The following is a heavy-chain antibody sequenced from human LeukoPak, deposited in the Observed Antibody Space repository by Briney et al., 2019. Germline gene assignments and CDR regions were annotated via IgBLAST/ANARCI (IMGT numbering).Heavy chain of an antibody. D-gene: IGHD1-26*01. J-gene: IGHJ4*02. CDR1: AYTFIYHY. Sequence: ASVTVSFTASAYTFIYHYVHWVRQAPGQGLEWMGWLSPNNGGTKYAQNFQDRVTMTRDTSISTASMALSRLTSDDAAVYYCVRALQVGATHYFDYWGQGTLVTVSS. CDR3: VRALQVGATHYFDY. CDR2: LSPNNGGT. V-gene: IGHV1-2*02.